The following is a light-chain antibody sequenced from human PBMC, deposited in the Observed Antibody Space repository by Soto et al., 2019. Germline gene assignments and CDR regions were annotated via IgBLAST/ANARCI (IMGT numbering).Light chain of an antibody. CDR2: SNN. CDR3: AAWDDSLNGYV. CDR1: SSNIGGNT. J-gene: IGLJ1*01. V-gene: IGLV1-44*01. Sequence: QSVLTQSPSASGTPGQRVTISCSEGSSNIGGNTVNWYQQLPGTAPKLLIYSNNQRPSGVPDRFSGSKSGTSASLAISGLQSEDEADYYCAAWDDSLNGYVFVTGTQVT.